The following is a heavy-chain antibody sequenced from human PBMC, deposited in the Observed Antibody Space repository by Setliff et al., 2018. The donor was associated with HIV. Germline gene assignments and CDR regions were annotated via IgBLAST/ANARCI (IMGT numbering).Heavy chain of an antibody. D-gene: IGHD3-3*01. Sequence: GASVKVSCKVSGDTVTEPSMQWVRQAPGKGLEWMGGFDPGHGETFYARKFQGRVTVTEDTSATTAYMELSSLRSEDTAVYYCARAWGEGYDFWSGYLDYWGQGTLVTV. J-gene: IGHJ4*02. CDR2: FDPGHGET. V-gene: IGHV1-24*01. CDR1: GDTVTEPS. CDR3: ARAWGEGYDFWSGYLDY.